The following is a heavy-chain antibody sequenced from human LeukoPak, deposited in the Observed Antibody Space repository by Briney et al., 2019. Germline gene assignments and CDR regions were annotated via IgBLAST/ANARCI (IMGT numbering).Heavy chain of an antibody. V-gene: IGHV3-33*01. J-gene: IGHJ3*02. CDR3: ARDRVSGSYPDAFDI. CDR2: IWYDGSNK. Sequence: PGRSLRLSCAASGFTFSSYGMHWVRQAPGKGLEWVAVIWYDGSNKYYADSVKGRFTISRDNSKNTLYLQMNSLRAGDTAVYYCARDRVSGSYPDAFDIWGQGTMVTVSS. CDR1: GFTFSSYG. D-gene: IGHD1-26*01.